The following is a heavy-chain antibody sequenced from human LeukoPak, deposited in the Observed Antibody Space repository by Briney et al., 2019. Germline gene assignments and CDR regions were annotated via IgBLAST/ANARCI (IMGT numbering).Heavy chain of an antibody. Sequence: GGSLRLSCAASGFTFSSYGMHWVRQAPGKGLEWVAVISYDGSNKYYADSVKGRFTISRDNSKNTLYLQMNSLRAEDTAVYYCARAIGDYVGDFDYWGQGTLVTVSS. J-gene: IGHJ4*02. CDR2: ISYDGSNK. V-gene: IGHV3-30*03. D-gene: IGHD4-17*01. CDR1: GFTFSSYG. CDR3: ARAIGDYVGDFDY.